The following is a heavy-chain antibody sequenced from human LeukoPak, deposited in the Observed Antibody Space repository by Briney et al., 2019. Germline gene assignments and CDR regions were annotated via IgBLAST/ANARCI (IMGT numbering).Heavy chain of an antibody. V-gene: IGHV4-4*08. Sequence: SETLSLTCTVSGGSISSYYWSWIRQPPGKGLEWIGRIYTSGSTNYSPALKSRVTISLDTSKNQFSLKLFSVTAADTAVYYCARGRRSIAVAGTMDYWGQGTLVTVSS. J-gene: IGHJ4*02. CDR1: GGSISSYY. CDR3: ARGRRSIAVAGTMDY. D-gene: IGHD6-19*01. CDR2: IYTSGST.